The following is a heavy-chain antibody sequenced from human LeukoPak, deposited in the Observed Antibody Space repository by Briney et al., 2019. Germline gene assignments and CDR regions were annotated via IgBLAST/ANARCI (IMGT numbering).Heavy chain of an antibody. J-gene: IGHJ5*02. D-gene: IGHD3-10*01. CDR1: GFTFSSYW. CDR3: ARVLWFGESNWFDP. CDR2: IKQDGSEK. V-gene: IGHV3-7*01. Sequence: GGSLRLSCAASGFTFSSYWMSWVRQAPGKGLEWVANIKQDGSEKYYVDSVKGRFTISRDNAKNSLYLQMSSLRAEDTAVYYCARVLWFGESNWFDPWGQGTLVTVSS.